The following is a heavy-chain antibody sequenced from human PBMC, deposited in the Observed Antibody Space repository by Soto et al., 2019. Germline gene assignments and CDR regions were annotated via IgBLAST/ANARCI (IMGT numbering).Heavy chain of an antibody. D-gene: IGHD2-15*01. J-gene: IGHJ4*02. V-gene: IGHV1-69*01. CDR2: IIPIFGTA. Sequence: QVQLVQSGAEVKKPGSSVKVSCKASGGTFSSYSINWVRQAPGQGLEWMGEIIPIFGTANYAQKFQGRVTITADDTTSTAYLELSSLRSADTDVYSCARDGGRHSGGIDYWGQGTLVTVSS. CDR3: ARDGGRHSGGIDY. CDR1: GGTFSSYS.